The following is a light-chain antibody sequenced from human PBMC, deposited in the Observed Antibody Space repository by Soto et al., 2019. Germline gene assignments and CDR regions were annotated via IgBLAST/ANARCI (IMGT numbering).Light chain of an antibody. CDR3: MQALQTPLT. J-gene: IGKJ4*01. V-gene: IGKV2-28*01. CDR1: QSLLHSNGYNY. Sequence: DFVMTQYPLSLLVTPGEPASISCRSSQSLLHSNGYNYLDWYLQKPGQSPQLLIYLGSNRASGVPDRFSGSGSSTDFTMKISRVEAEDVGVYYCMQALQTPLTFSRGTKVEIK. CDR2: LGS.